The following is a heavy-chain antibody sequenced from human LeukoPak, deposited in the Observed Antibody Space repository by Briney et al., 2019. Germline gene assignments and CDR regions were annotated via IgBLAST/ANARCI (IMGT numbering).Heavy chain of an antibody. CDR3: ARGGRDTSPYNWFDP. D-gene: IGHD2-2*01. Sequence: GASVMVFCKFFGNTLTGFYLHWLRQAPGQGLEWMGRVRPKNTGATYSQKFQGRVTMTRDTAMNTAYMELSGLKSDDTAIYYCARGGRDTSPYNWFDPWGQGTLVTVSS. CDR2: VRPKNTGA. V-gene: IGHV1-2*06. CDR1: GNTLTGFY. J-gene: IGHJ5*02.